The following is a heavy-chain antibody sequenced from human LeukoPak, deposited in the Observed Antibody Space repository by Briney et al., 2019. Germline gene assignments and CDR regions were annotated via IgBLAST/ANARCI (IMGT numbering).Heavy chain of an antibody. D-gene: IGHD3-10*01. CDR1: GFTFSSYS. CDR3: AKGLLWFGELLDPFDY. CDR2: ISGSGGST. Sequence: GGSLRLSCAASGFTFSSYSMNWVRQAPGKGLEWVSAISGSGGSTYYADSVKGRFTISRDNSKNTLYLQMNSLRAEDTAVYYCAKGLLWFGELLDPFDYWGQGTLVTVSS. J-gene: IGHJ4*02. V-gene: IGHV3-23*01.